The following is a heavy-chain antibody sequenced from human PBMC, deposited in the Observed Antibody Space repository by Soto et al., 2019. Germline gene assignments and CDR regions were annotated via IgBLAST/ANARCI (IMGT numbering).Heavy chain of an antibody. CDR3: SRRQQQQVGHYYYYGMDV. Sequence: QVQLVQSGAEVKKPASSVKVSCKASGGTFSSYAISWVRQAPGQGLEWMGGIIPIFGTANYAQKFQGRVTITAANSTRTASLELRSLVAEDNAVVYYSRRQQQQVGHYYYYGMDVGGQGTTVTVSS. CDR2: IIPIFGTA. CDR1: GGTFSSYA. V-gene: IGHV1-69*06. D-gene: IGHD6-13*01. J-gene: IGHJ6*02.